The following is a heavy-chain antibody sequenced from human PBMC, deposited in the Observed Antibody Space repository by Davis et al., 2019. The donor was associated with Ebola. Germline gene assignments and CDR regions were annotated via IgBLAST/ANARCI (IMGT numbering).Heavy chain of an antibody. Sequence: ASVKVSCKASGYTFTSYGISWVRQAPGQGLEWMGWINPNSGGTNYAQKFQGWVTMTRDTSISTAYMELSRLRSDDTAVYYCASMKSTGVAGAEDAFDIWGQGTMVTVSS. CDR2: INPNSGGT. J-gene: IGHJ3*02. CDR3: ASMKSTGVAGAEDAFDI. CDR1: GYTFTSYG. D-gene: IGHD6-19*01. V-gene: IGHV1-2*04.